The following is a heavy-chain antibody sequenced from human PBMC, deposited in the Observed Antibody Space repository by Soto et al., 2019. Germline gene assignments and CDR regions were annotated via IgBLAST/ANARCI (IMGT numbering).Heavy chain of an antibody. J-gene: IGHJ3*01. V-gene: IGHV1-69*12. CDR1: GGTFSSYA. D-gene: IGHD2-2*02. CDR3: AREQLGYCISTSCYTTAHDAFDF. CDR2: IIPIFGTA. Sequence: QVQLVQSGAEVKKPGSSVKVSCKASGGTFSSYAISWVRQAPGQGLEWMGGIIPIFGTANYAQKFQGRVTITANESTSTAYMELSSLRSEDTAVYYCAREQLGYCISTSCYTTAHDAFDFWGQGTMVTVSS.